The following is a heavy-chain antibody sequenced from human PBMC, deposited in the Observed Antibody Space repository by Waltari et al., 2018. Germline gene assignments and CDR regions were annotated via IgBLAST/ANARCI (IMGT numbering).Heavy chain of an antibody. D-gene: IGHD2-21*01. CDR2: IVVCIGNT. CDR3: SADWGYCGGACYSLDY. Sequence: QMQLVQSGPEVKKPGNSVKVSCKASGFTFTSSAVQWVRQARGQRREWIGWIVVCIGNTNYAHKFQERVTIPGDISTSTAYIELSSLRSEDTAVYYCSADWGYCGGACYSLDYWRQGPLFTVSS. V-gene: IGHV1-58*01. J-gene: IGHJ4*02. CDR1: GFTFTSSA.